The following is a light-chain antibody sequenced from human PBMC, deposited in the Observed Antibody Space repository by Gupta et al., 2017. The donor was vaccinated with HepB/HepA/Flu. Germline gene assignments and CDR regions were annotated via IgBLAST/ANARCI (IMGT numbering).Light chain of an antibody. CDR2: AAS. V-gene: IGKV1-8*01. CDR3: QQEDSYPCT. CDR1: QGISSY. J-gene: IGKJ3*01. Sequence: AIRMTQSPSSFSASTGDRVTITCRASQGISSYLAWYQQKPGKAPKLLIYAASTLQSGVPSRFSGSGSGTDFTLTISCLQSEDFATYYCQQEDSYPCTFGHGTKVDIK.